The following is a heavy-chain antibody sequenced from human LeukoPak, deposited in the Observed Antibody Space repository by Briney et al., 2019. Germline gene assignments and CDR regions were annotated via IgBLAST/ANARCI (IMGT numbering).Heavy chain of an antibody. V-gene: IGHV4-59*01. CDR3: ASTPRGYYYYMDV. CDR2: IYYSGST. CDR1: GASISSYY. J-gene: IGHJ6*03. Sequence: PSETLSLTCTVSGASISSYYWSWIRQPPGKGLEWIGYIYYSGSTNNNPSLKSRVTISVDTSKNQFSLKLSSVTAADTAVYYCASTPRGYYYYMDVWGKGTTVTISS.